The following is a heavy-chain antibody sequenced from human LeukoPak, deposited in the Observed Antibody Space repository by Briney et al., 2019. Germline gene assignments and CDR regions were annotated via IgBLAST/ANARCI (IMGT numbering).Heavy chain of an antibody. V-gene: IGHV3-66*02. CDR1: GFTVSSNY. Sequence: GGSLRLSCAASGFTVSSNYMNWVRQAPGKGLEWVSVIYTDGATYYADSVKGRFTISRDNSKNTLYLQMNSLGADDTAVYYCARGYCSGSSCYPGLYWGQGSLVTVSS. CDR2: IYTDGAT. D-gene: IGHD2-15*01. J-gene: IGHJ4*02. CDR3: ARGYCSGSSCYPGLY.